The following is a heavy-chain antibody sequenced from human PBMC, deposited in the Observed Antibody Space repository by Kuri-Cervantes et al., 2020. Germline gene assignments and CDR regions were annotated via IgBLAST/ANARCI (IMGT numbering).Heavy chain of an antibody. D-gene: IGHD6-19*01. V-gene: IGHV4-39*07. CDR1: GGSISSYY. Sequence: SETLSLTCTVSGGSISSYYWGWIRQPPGKGLEWIGSIYYSGSTYYNPSLKSRVTISVDTSKNQFSLKLSSVTAADTAVYYCARSYSSGWYVLWGQGTLVTVSS. J-gene: IGHJ4*02. CDR3: ARSYSSGWYVL. CDR2: IYYSGST.